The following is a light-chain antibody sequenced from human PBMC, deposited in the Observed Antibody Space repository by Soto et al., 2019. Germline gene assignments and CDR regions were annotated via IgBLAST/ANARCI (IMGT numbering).Light chain of an antibody. V-gene: IGKV2-30*01. J-gene: IGKJ2*01. CDR2: KVS. CDR1: QSLVYSDGNTY. CDR3: MQGTHWPPYT. Sequence: DVVMTQSPLSLPVTLGQPASISCRSSQSLVYSDGNTYLNWFQQRPGQSPRRLIYKVSNRDSGVPDRISGSGSGTDFTLKISRVEAEDVGVYYCMQGTHWPPYTFGQGTKVDIK.